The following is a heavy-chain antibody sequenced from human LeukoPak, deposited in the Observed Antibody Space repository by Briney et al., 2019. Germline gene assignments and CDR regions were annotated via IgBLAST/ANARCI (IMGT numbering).Heavy chain of an antibody. CDR3: ARDAGNSGYDLFDY. V-gene: IGHV3-7*05. J-gene: IGHJ4*02. CDR1: GFTFRTYW. Sequence: PGGSLRLSCDASGFTFRTYWMTWVRQAPGKGLEWVANIKQDGREQNYVDSVKGRFTISRDNAKNSLYLQMNGLRAEDTAVYYCARDAGNSGYDLFDYWGQGTLVTVSS. CDR2: IKQDGREQ. D-gene: IGHD5-12*01.